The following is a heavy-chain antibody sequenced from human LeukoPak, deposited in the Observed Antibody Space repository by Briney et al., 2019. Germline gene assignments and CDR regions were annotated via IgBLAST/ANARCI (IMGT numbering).Heavy chain of an antibody. CDR1: GGSISSYY. CDR3: ARGSRGSSWRPYFDY. D-gene: IGHD6-13*01. Sequence: SETLSLTCTVSGGSISSYYWSWIRQPAGKGLEWIGRIYTSGSTNYNPSLKSRVTMSVDTSKNQFSLKLSSVTAADTAVYYCARGSRGSSWRPYFDYWGQGTLVTVSS. CDR2: IYTSGST. J-gene: IGHJ4*02. V-gene: IGHV4-4*07.